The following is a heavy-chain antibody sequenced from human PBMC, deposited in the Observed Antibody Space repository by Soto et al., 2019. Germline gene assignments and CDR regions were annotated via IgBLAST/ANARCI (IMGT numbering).Heavy chain of an antibody. V-gene: IGHV4-31*03. CDR3: ARKYYYDSSGYYLASYGMDV. CDR2: IYYSGST. CDR1: GGSISSGGYY. J-gene: IGHJ6*02. Sequence: PSETLSLTCTVSGGSISSGGYYWSWIRQHPGKGLEWIGYIYYSGSTYYNPSLKSRVTISVDTSKNQFSLKLSSVTAADTAVYYCARKYYYDSSGYYLASYGMDVWGQGTTVTVSS. D-gene: IGHD3-22*01.